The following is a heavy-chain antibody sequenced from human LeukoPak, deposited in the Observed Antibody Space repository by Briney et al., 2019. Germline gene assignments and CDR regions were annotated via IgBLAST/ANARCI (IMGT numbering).Heavy chain of an antibody. V-gene: IGHV3-7*01. D-gene: IGHD4-17*01. CDR1: GLTFSIHW. CDR2: INQDGSDK. Sequence: PGGSLRLSCAASGLTFSIHWMNWVRQAPGKGLECVANINQDGSDKYYVDSVKGRFTISRDNTKNSLYLQMNSLRAEDTAVYYCARKDSGDYYYYMDVWGKGTTVTVSS. J-gene: IGHJ6*03. CDR3: ARKDSGDYYYYMDV.